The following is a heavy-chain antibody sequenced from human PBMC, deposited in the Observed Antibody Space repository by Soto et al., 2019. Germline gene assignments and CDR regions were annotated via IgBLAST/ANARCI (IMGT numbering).Heavy chain of an antibody. CDR1: GFSLSTSGMR. Sequence: SGPTLVNPTQTLTLTCTFSGFSLSTSGMRVSWVRQPPGKALEWLARIDWDDDKFYSTSLKTRLTISKDTSKNQVFLTMTNMDPVDTATYYCARSPGYCSSTSCYSETYYYYGMDVWGQGTTVTVS. CDR3: ARSPGYCSSTSCYSETYYYYGMDV. D-gene: IGHD2-2*02. J-gene: IGHJ6*02. CDR2: IDWDDDK. V-gene: IGHV2-70*04.